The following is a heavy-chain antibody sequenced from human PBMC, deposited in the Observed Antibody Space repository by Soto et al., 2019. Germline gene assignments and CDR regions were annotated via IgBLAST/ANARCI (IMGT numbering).Heavy chain of an antibody. Sequence: RASVKVSCKASGGTFSSYAISWVRQAPGQGLEWMGGIIPIFGTANYAQKFPGRVTITADESTSTAYMELSSLRSEDTAVYYCAKDSGSYGVREYYFDYWGQGTLVTVSS. D-gene: IGHD1-26*01. J-gene: IGHJ4*02. CDR2: IIPIFGTA. V-gene: IGHV1-69*13. CDR1: GGTFSSYA. CDR3: AKDSGSYGVREYYFDY.